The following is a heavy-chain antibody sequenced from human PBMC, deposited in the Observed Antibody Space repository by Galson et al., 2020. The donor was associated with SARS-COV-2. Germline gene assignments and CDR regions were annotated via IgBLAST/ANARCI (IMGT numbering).Heavy chain of an antibody. D-gene: IGHD3-3*01. J-gene: IGHJ4*02. CDR2: ISYDGSNK. V-gene: IGHV3-30*18. CDR3: AKDQDDFWLDY. CDR1: GFTFSSYG. Sequence: GGSLRLSCAASGFTFSSYGMHWVRQAPGKGLEWVAVISYDGSNKYYADSVKGRFTISRDNSKNTLYLQMNSLRAEDTAVYYCAKDQDDFWLDYWGQGTLVTVSS.